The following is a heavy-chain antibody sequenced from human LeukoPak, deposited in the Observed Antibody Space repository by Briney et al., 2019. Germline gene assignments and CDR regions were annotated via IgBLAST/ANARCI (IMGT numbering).Heavy chain of an antibody. D-gene: IGHD1-26*01. Sequence: ASVKVSCKASGYTFTSYAMNWVRQAPGQGLEGMGWINTNTGNPTYAQGFTGRFVFSLDTSVSTAYLQISSLKAEDTAVYYCATSIVGATPYFDYWGQGTLVTVSS. J-gene: IGHJ4*02. CDR2: INTNTGNP. V-gene: IGHV7-4-1*02. CDR1: GYTFTSYA. CDR3: ATSIVGATPYFDY.